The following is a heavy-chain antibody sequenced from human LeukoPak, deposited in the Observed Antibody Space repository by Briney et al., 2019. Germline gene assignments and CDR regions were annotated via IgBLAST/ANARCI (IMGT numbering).Heavy chain of an antibody. V-gene: IGHV4-59*01. D-gene: IGHD3-3*01. CDR2: IYYSGST. CDR3: ARNYDFWSGYYPDYGMDV. J-gene: IGHJ6*01. Sequence: ASETLSLTCTVSGGPISSYYWSWIRQPPGKGLEWVGYIYYSGSTNYNPSLKSPVTISVDTSKNQFSLKLSSVTAADTAVYYCARNYDFWSGYYPDYGMDVWGQGTTVTVSS. CDR1: GGPISSYY.